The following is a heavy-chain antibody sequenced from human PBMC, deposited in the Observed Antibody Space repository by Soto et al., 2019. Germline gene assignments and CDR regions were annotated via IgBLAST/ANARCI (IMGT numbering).Heavy chain of an antibody. CDR1: GFPFSSHA. CDR2: VSYDGSSA. Sequence: GGSLRLSCPASGFPFSSHAMHWARQAPGKGLEWVAVVSYDGSSANYADSVRGRFIVSRDNSRNTLYLQMNSLRAEDTAVYYCARSVRGLNGRQQLVTYYYYYGMDVWGQGTTVTVSS. CDR3: ARSVRGLNGRQQLVTYYYYYGMDV. D-gene: IGHD6-13*01. V-gene: IGHV3-30-3*01. J-gene: IGHJ6*02.